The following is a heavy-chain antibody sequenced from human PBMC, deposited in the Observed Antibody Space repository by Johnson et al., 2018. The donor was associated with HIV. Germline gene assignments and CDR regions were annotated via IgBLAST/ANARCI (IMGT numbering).Heavy chain of an antibody. CDR2: ISYDGSNK. J-gene: IGHJ3*02. CDR3: ARDSSPRMTPRIVVARNGFDI. CDR1: GFTFSSYA. V-gene: IGHV3-30*04. D-gene: IGHD3-22*01. Sequence: QVQLVESGGGVVQPGRSLRLSCAASGFTFSSYAMHWVRQAPGKGLEWVAVISYDGSNKYYADSVKGRFTISRDNSKNTLYLQMNSLRPEDTAVYYCARDSSPRMTPRIVVARNGFDIWGQGTMVTVSS.